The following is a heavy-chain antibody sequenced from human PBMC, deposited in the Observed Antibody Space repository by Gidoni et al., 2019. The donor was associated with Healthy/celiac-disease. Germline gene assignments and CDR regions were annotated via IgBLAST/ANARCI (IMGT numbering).Heavy chain of an antibody. J-gene: IGHJ4*02. CDR1: GFTFSSYE. CDR3: ARGKYSSGSGTADY. D-gene: IGHD6-19*01. CDR2: ISSSGSTI. Sequence: EVQLVESGGGLVQPGGSLRLSCAASGFTFSSYEMNWVRQAPGKGLEWVSYISSSGSTIYYADSVKGRFTISRDNAKNSLYLQMNSLRAEDTAVYYCARGKYSSGSGTADYWGQGTLVTVSS. V-gene: IGHV3-48*03.